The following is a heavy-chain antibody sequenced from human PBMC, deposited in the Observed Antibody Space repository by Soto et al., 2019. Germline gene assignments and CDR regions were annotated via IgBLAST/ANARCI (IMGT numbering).Heavy chain of an antibody. D-gene: IGHD1-7*01. V-gene: IGHV1-69*02. CDR2: IIPILGIA. Sequence: SVKVSCKASGGTFSSYTISWVRQAPRQGLEWMGRIIPILGIANYAQKFQGRVTITTDKSTSTAYMELSSLRSEDTSVYYCARVEDNWNYAGYYSMGVWGKGTAVTVS. CDR1: GGTFSSYT. J-gene: IGHJ6*03. CDR3: ARVEDNWNYAGYYSMGV.